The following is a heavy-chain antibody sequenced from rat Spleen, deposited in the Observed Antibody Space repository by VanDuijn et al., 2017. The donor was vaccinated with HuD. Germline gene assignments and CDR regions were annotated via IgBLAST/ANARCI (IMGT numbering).Heavy chain of an antibody. J-gene: IGHJ2*01. CDR2: ISYEGSST. Sequence: EVQLVESGGGLVQPGRSLKLSCSASGFTFSDYTMAWVRQAPKKGLEWVASISYEGSSTYYGDSVKGRFTISRDNAKSTLYLQMSSLRSEDTATYYCARASITTLDYWGQGVMVTVSS. CDR3: ARASITTLDY. V-gene: IGHV5-22*01. D-gene: IGHD1-10*01. CDR1: GFTFSDYT.